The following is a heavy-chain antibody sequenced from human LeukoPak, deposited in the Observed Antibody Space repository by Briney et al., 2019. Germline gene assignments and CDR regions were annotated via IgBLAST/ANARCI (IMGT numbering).Heavy chain of an antibody. D-gene: IGHD1-26*01. J-gene: IGHJ4*02. CDR2: ISHYNEKT. V-gene: IGHV1-18*01. CDR3: ARDVGVYGLLLDFDY. CDR1: GYSFNTFG. Sequence: GASVKVSCTTSGYSFNTFGLTWVRQAPGQGLERLGWISHYNEKTNYAPKAQGRVTFKTDTSARTASTELRSIRSADTAVYYCARDVGVYGLLLDFDYWGQGTLVTVSS.